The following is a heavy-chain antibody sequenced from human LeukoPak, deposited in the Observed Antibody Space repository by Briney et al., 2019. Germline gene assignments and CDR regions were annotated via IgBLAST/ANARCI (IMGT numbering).Heavy chain of an antibody. D-gene: IGHD2-8*02. CDR1: GGSISSYY. Sequence: ETLSLTCTVSGGSISSYYWSWIRQPPGKGLEWIAYISDIGSINYNPSLKSRVTISLDTSKNQFSLKLSSVTAADTAVYYCAGHHPRNTVDFWGQGTLVTVSS. J-gene: IGHJ4*02. V-gene: IGHV4-59*08. CDR2: ISDIGSI. CDR3: AGHHPRNTVDF.